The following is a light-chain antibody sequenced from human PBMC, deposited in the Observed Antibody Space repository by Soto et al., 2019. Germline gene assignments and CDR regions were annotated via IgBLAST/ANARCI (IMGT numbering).Light chain of an antibody. Sequence: EIVLTQSPGTLSLSPGEGATLSCRASQSVSSNYLAWFQQKPGQAPRLLIYGASTRATGIPDRFSGSGSGIEFTLTISRLEPEDFALYYCQQYGSSPRTFGQGTKVEIK. J-gene: IGKJ1*01. CDR2: GAS. V-gene: IGKV3-20*01. CDR1: QSVSSNY. CDR3: QQYGSSPRT.